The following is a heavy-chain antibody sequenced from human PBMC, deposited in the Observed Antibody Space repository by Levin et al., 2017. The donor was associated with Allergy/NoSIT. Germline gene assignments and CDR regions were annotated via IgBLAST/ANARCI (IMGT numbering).Heavy chain of an antibody. V-gene: IGHV3-74*01. CDR3: VREPPSAFDL. J-gene: IGHJ3*01. CDR1: GFTLSTYW. Sequence: GESLKISCAASGFTLSTYWMHWVRQAPGKGLVWVSRINIDGSSITYADSVKGRFTIYRDNAKNTPYLPMNRLRVEDTAVYYCVREPPSAFDLWGQGTMVTVSS. CDR2: INIDGSSI.